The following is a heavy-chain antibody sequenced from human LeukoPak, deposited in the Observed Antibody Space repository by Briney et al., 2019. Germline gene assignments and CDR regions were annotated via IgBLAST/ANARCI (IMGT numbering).Heavy chain of an antibody. CDR2: IYIDGTTT. V-gene: IGHV3-74*01. D-gene: IGHD4-23*01. CDR1: GFTFSSYW. Sequence: PGGSLRLSCAGSGFTFSSYWMHWVRQGAGKGLEWVSRIYIDGTTTSYADSVRGRFTISRDNAKNTLYLQMNSLGAEDTAAYYCARGGNGGNSLDYWGQGVLITVS. J-gene: IGHJ4*02. CDR3: ARGGNGGNSLDY.